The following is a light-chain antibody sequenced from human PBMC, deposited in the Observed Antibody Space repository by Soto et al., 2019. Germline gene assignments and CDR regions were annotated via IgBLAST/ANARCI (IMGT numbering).Light chain of an antibody. Sequence: QSVLTQPASVSGSPGQSITISCTGTSSDVGAYNYVSWYQQQPGKAPKLMIYEVSNRPLGVSNRFSGSKSANTASLTISGLQAEDEADYFCSSYIGSNSYVFGTGTRSPS. V-gene: IGLV2-14*01. J-gene: IGLJ1*01. CDR1: SSDVGAYNY. CDR2: EVS. CDR3: SSYIGSNSYV.